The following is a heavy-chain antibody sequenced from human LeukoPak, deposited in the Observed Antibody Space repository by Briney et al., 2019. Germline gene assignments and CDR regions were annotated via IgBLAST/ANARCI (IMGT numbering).Heavy chain of an antibody. J-gene: IGHJ4*02. Sequence: QPGRSLRLSCAASGFTFSSYGMHWVRQAPGKGLEWVAVISYDGGNKYYADSVKGRFTISRDNSKNTLYLQMNSLRAEDTAVYYCAKAAQKYYDSSDYYVDYFDYWGQGTLVTVSS. CDR2: ISYDGGNK. V-gene: IGHV3-30*18. CDR3: AKAAQKYYDSSDYYVDYFDY. D-gene: IGHD3-22*01. CDR1: GFTFSSYG.